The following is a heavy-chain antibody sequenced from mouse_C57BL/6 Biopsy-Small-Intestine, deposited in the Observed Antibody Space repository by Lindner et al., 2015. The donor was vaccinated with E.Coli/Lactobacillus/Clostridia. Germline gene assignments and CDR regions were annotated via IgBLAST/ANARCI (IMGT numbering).Heavy chain of an antibody. V-gene: IGHV1-82*01. CDR1: GYAFSSSW. CDR3: ARYSNYLDY. J-gene: IGHJ2*01. CDR2: IYPGDGDT. D-gene: IGHD2-5*01. Sequence: VQLQESGPELVKPGASVKISCKASGYAFSSSWMNWVKQRPGKGLEWIGRIYPGDGDTNYNGKFKGKATLTADKSSSTAYMQLSSLTSEDSAVYFCARYSNYLDYWGQGTTLTVSS.